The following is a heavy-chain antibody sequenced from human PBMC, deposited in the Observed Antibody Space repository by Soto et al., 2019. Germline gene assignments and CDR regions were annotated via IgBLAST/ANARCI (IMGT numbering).Heavy chain of an antibody. D-gene: IGHD5-12*01. CDR1: GFTFTSYA. J-gene: IGHJ4*02. V-gene: IGHV3-23*01. CDR3: ARHSGYGVLGDY. CDR2: SGSGGST. Sequence: EVPLLESGGGLVQPGGSLRLSCAASGFTFTSYAMSWVRQAPGKGLEWVSASGSGGSTYYADSVKGRFTISRDNSKNTLYLQMNSLRAEDTAVYYCARHSGYGVLGDYWGQGTLVTVSS.